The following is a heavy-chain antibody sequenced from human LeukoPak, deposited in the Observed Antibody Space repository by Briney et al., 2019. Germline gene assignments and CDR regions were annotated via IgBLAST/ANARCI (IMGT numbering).Heavy chain of an antibody. D-gene: IGHD6-13*01. J-gene: IGHJ5*02. CDR1: GYSISSGYY. Sequence: SETLSPTCTVSGYSISSGYYWGWIRQPPGNGLEWIGNIYHSGSTYYNPSLKSRVTISIDPSKNQFSLKLSSVTAADTAVYYCARVKLGYSSSWYANNWFDPWGQGTLVTVSS. CDR2: IYHSGST. V-gene: IGHV4-38-2*02. CDR3: ARVKLGYSSSWYANNWFDP.